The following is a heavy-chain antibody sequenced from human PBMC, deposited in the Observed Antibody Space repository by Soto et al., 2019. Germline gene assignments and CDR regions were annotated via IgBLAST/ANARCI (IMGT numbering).Heavy chain of an antibody. CDR2: IWYDGSNK. CDR1: GFSFSSYA. CDR3: ARAVSGDYFDY. Sequence: VQLLESGGGLVQPGGSLRLSCVASGFSFSSYAMTWVRQAPGKGLEWVAVIWYDGSNKYYADSVKGRFTISRDNSKNTLYLQMNSLRAEDTAVYYCARAVSGDYFDYWGQGTLVTVSS. J-gene: IGHJ4*02. D-gene: IGHD3-10*01. V-gene: IGHV3-33*08.